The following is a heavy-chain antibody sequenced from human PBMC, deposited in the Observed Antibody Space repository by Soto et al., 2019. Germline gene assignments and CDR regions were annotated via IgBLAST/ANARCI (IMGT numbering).Heavy chain of an antibody. D-gene: IGHD1-7*01. J-gene: IGHJ4*02. V-gene: IGHV3-74*01. CDR2: INSDGTRI. CDR3: ARAGDWNYVQDF. Sequence: GSLRLSCAASGFTFTNYRIHWVRQAPGKGLVWVARINSDGTRINYADSVKGRFTISRDNAKNTVFLQMNSLRDEDSAVYFCARAGDWNYVQDFWGQGTLVT. CDR1: GFTFTNYR.